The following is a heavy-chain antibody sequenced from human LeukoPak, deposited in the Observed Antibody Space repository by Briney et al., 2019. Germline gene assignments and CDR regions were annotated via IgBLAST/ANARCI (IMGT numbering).Heavy chain of an antibody. D-gene: IGHD1-1*01. J-gene: IGHJ6*02. CDR3: ARGPIQLWIHNAMDV. V-gene: IGHV3-49*04. CDR1: GFSFADHA. CDR2: IRSKAYRGTT. Sequence: GGSLRLSCTTSGFSFADHAMSWVRQAPGKGLEWVGFIRSKAYRGTTDYAASVKGRFTISRDDSKSIFYLQMNSLKSEDTALYYCARGPIQLWIHNAMDVWGQGATVTVSS.